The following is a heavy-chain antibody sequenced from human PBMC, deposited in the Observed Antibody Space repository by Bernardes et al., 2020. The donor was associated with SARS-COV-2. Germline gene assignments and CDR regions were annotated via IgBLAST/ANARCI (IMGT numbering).Heavy chain of an antibody. V-gene: IGHV3-21*04. CDR2: ISSSSSYI. CDR1: GFTFSSYS. Sequence: GGSLRLSCAASGFTFSSYSMNWVRQAPGKGLEWVSSISSSSSYIYYADSVKGRFTISRDNAKNSLYLQMNSLRAEDTALYYCAKGYDILTGYYPWFDPWGQGTLVTVSS. D-gene: IGHD3-9*01. CDR3: AKGYDILTGYYPWFDP. J-gene: IGHJ5*02.